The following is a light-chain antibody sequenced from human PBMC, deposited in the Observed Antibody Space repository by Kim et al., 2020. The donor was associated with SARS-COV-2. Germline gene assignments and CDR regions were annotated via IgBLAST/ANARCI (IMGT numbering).Light chain of an antibody. Sequence: SPGERATLSCRASQTINNKLVWYQQKPGQAPRLLIHDATTRATGVPARFIGSGSETDFTLTISSLQSEDFAVYYCQQSNDWPPLTFAQGTKVDIK. CDR3: QQSNDWPPLT. CDR1: QTINNK. J-gene: IGKJ1*01. V-gene: IGKV3-15*01. CDR2: DAT.